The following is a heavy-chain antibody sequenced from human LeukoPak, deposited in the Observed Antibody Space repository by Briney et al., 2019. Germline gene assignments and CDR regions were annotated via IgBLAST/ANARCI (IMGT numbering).Heavy chain of an antibody. CDR3: ARYDYVWGKTFDI. D-gene: IGHD3-16*01. J-gene: IGHJ3*02. CDR2: IKLVGREK. V-gene: IGHV3-7*01. Sequence: GGSLRLSCAASGFTSGSYWMSWVRQAPGKGLGWVANIKLVGREKNYVAFVKGRFTISRDNAKNSLYLQMNSLRAEDTAVYYCARYDYVWGKTFDIWGQGTMVTVSS. CDR1: GFTSGSYW.